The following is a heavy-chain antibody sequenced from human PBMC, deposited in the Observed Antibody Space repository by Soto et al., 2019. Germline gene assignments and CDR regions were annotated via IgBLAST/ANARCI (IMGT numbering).Heavy chain of an antibody. CDR2: ISNSGNR. CDR1: EFAFGNYA. CDR3: AKDPSTGYADY. V-gene: IGHV3-23*01. Sequence: GALLLSCLASEFAFGNYAMAWVRQAPGKGLEWVSTISNSGNRHYADSVEGRFTISRDNSKNTLYLQMNSLRADDTAVYYCAKDPSTGYADYWGQGTMVTVYS. J-gene: IGHJ4*02. D-gene: IGHD3-9*01.